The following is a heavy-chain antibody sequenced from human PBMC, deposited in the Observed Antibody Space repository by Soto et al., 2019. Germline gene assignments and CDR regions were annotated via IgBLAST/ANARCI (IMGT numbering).Heavy chain of an antibody. CDR3: VCIFSGGYRYGFYYYRMDV. V-gene: IGHV4-39*01. D-gene: IGHD5-18*01. CDR1: GGLPTTRRYD. CDR2: ILDSGST. J-gene: IGHJ6*02. Sequence: EALSPTSTVSGGLPTTRRYDWVWLLHEQGKGWEWIGSILDSGSTYYHPSLKSRVTISVDTSKNQFSLKLSSVTAADTAVYYCVCIFSGGYRYGFYYYRMDVWCQGT.